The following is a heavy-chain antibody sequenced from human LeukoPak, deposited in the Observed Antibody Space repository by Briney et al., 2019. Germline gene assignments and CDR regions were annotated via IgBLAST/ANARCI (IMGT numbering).Heavy chain of an antibody. D-gene: IGHD1-1*01. V-gene: IGHV3-53*01. CDR1: GFTVSGDY. Sequence: GGSLRLSCAASGFTVSGDYMNWVRQAPGKGLEWVSAIYSGGATCYADSVKGRFSISRDNSRNTVHLQMNSLRAEDTAVYYCARARYNWKGPYYFDSWGQGTLVTVSP. J-gene: IGHJ4*02. CDR2: IYSGGAT. CDR3: ARARYNWKGPYYFDS.